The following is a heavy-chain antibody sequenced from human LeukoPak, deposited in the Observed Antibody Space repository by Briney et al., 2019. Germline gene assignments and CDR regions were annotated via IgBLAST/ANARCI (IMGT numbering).Heavy chain of an antibody. CDR1: GGTFSSYA. CDR3: ASCGSSTSWYFMDV. CDR2: IIPIFGTA. Sequence: ASVKVSCKASGGTFSSYAISWVRQAPGQGLEWMGRIIPIFGTANYAQKFQGRATITTDESTSTAYMELSSLRSEDTAVYYCASCGSSTSWYFMDVWGKGTTVTVSS. D-gene: IGHD2-2*01. J-gene: IGHJ6*03. V-gene: IGHV1-69*05.